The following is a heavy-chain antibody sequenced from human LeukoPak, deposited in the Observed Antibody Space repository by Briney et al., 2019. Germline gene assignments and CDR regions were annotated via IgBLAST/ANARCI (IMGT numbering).Heavy chain of an antibody. CDR2: IYHSGST. D-gene: IGHD6-19*01. V-gene: IGHV4-38-2*01. J-gene: IGHJ4*02. CDR3: ARHRIAVAAPFDY. Sequence: SETLSLTCAVSGYSISSDYYWGWIRQPPGKGLEWIGSIYHSGSTYYNPSLKSRVTISVDTSKNRFSLKLSSVTAADTAVYYCARHRIAVAAPFDYWGQGTLVTVSS. CDR1: GYSISSDYY.